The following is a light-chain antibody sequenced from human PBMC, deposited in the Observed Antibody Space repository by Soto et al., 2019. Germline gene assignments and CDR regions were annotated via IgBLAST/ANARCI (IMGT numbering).Light chain of an antibody. Sequence: DIQMTQSPSSLSGSVGDSVTITCRASQGISNYLAWYQQRPGKAPTLLIYAASTLQSGVPSRFSGSGSGTDFILTISSLQPEDVATYYCQRYNNAPRTFGQGTKVEIK. J-gene: IGKJ1*01. CDR2: AAS. V-gene: IGKV1-27*01. CDR1: QGISNY. CDR3: QRYNNAPRT.